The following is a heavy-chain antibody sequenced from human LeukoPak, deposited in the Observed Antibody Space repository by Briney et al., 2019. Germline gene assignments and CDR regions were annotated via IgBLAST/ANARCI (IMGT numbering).Heavy chain of an antibody. J-gene: IGHJ6*02. V-gene: IGHV3-23*01. CDR3: ARGLRGVVVVAATEYYYYGMDV. CDR2: ISGSGGST. Sequence: PGGSLRLSCAASGFTFSSYAMSWVRQAGVNGLEWVSSISGSGGSTYYADSVKGRFTISRDNSKNTLYLQMNSLRAEDTAVYYCARGLRGVVVVAATEYYYYGMDVWGQGTTVTVSS. CDR1: GFTFSSYA. D-gene: IGHD2-15*01.